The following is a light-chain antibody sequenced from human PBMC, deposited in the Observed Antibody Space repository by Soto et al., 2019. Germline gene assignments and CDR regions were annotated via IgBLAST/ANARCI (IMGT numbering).Light chain of an antibody. J-gene: IGKJ1*01. V-gene: IGKV3-20*01. Sequence: EIVLTQSPGTLSLSPGERATLSCSASQSVSSSYLAWYQQKPGQAPRLLIYGASSRATGIPDRFSGSGSGTDFTLTISRLEPEDFAVYYCQQYTGSPWTFGQGTKV. CDR3: QQYTGSPWT. CDR1: QSVSSSY. CDR2: GAS.